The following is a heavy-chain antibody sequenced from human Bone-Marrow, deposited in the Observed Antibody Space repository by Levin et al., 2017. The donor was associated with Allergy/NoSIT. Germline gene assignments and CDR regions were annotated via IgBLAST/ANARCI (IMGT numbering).Heavy chain of an antibody. Sequence: GGSLRLSCKGSGYSFTSYWIGWVRQMPGKGLEWMGIIYPRDSDTRYSPSFEGQVTFSADKSISTAYLQWSSLKASDTAIYYCARRMGYNGNYFVFDYWGLGTLVTVSS. J-gene: IGHJ4*02. CDR1: GYSFTSYW. V-gene: IGHV5-51*01. CDR2: IYPRDSDT. D-gene: IGHD1-26*01. CDR3: ARRMGYNGNYFVFDY.